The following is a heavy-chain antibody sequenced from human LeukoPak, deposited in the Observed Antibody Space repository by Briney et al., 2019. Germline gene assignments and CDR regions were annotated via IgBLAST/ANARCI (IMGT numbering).Heavy chain of an antibody. CDR2: IIHSGST. D-gene: IGHD2-8*02. CDR3: ARGILVPVYDAFDY. J-gene: IGHJ4*02. V-gene: IGHV4-34*01. CDR1: GGSFSGYY. Sequence: PSETLSLTCGVYGGSFSGYYWTWIRQSPGMGLEWIGEIIHSGSTNYNPSLTSRVTISVATSKNQFSLELSSVTAADTAVYYCARGILVPVYDAFDYWGQGTMVTVSS.